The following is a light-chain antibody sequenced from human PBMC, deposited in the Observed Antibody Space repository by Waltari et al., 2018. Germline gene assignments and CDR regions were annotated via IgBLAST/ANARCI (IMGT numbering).Light chain of an antibody. CDR3: CSYAGGYTWV. Sequence: QSALTQPRSVSGSPGQSVTISCTGTSSDVGGYKYVSWYQPRPGQAPKPRIYDVSKRPSGVPDRFSGSKSGNTASLTISGLQAEDEADYYCCSYAGGYTWVFGGGTKLTVL. V-gene: IGLV2-11*02. CDR2: DVS. J-gene: IGLJ3*02. CDR1: SSDVGGYKY.